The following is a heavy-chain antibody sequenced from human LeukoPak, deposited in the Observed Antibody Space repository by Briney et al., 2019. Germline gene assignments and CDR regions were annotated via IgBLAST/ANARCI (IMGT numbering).Heavy chain of an antibody. D-gene: IGHD2-21*02. CDR3: ARGGTYCGNDCYGTNY. CDR1: GFAFSSYS. Sequence: GGSLRLSCAASGFAFSSYSMNWVRQAPGKGLEWVSSISGSTGHSYYADSVKGRFTISRDNAKNSLYLQMNSLRAEDTAVYFCARGGTYCGNDCYGTNYWGQETLVTVSS. J-gene: IGHJ4*02. V-gene: IGHV3-21*06. CDR2: ISGSTGHS.